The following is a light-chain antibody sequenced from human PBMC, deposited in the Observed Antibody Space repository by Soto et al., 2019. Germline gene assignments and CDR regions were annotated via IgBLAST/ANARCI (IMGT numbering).Light chain of an antibody. CDR1: SSDVGSYNR. CDR2: EVS. CDR3: SSFTTSDTYV. V-gene: IGLV2-18*02. J-gene: IGLJ1*01. Sequence: QSVLTQPPSVSGSPGQSVAISCTGTSSDVGSYNRVSWYQQPPGTAPKLIISEVSDRPSGVPDRFSGSKSGNTASLTISGLQAEDEADYYCSSFTTSDTYVFGTG.